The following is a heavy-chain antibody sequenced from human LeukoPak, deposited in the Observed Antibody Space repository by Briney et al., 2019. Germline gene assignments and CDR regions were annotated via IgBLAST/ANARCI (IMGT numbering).Heavy chain of an antibody. J-gene: IGHJ4*02. V-gene: IGHV3-23*01. Sequence: GGTLRLSCAASGFTFSSYAMSWVRQAPGKGLEWVSAISGSGGSTYYADSVKGRFTISRDNSKNTLYLQMNSLRAEDTAVYYCAKDPAYSSSSAYYFDYWGQGTLVTVSS. CDR2: ISGSGGST. CDR3: AKDPAYSSSSAYYFDY. D-gene: IGHD6-6*01. CDR1: GFTFSSYA.